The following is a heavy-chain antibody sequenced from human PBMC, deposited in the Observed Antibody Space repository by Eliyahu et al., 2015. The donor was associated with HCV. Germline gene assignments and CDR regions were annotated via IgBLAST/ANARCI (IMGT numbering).Heavy chain of an antibody. J-gene: IGHJ6*02. V-gene: IGHV4-34*01. CDR3: ARGRTVSRFYYYYGMDV. D-gene: IGHD4-17*01. CDR2: INHSGST. CDR1: GGSFSGYY. Sequence: QVQLQQWGAGLLKPSETLSLTCAVYGGSFSGYYWXWIRQPPGKGXEWIGEINHSGSTNYNPSLKSRVTISVDTSKNQFSLKLSSVTAADTAVYYCARGRTVSRFYYYYGMDVWGQGTTVTVSS.